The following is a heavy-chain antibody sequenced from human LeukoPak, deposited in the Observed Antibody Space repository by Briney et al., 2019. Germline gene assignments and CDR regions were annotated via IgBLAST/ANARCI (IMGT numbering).Heavy chain of an antibody. Sequence: GGSLRLSCAASGFTFSSYWMHWVRQAPGKGLVWVSRINNDGSSTNYADSVKGRFTISRDNDKNTLYLQMNSLRAADTAVYYCARDHSSSGLGFFWFDPWGQGTLVTVSS. V-gene: IGHV3-74*01. D-gene: IGHD6-13*01. J-gene: IGHJ5*02. CDR1: GFTFSSYW. CDR2: INNDGSST. CDR3: ARDHSSSGLGFFWFDP.